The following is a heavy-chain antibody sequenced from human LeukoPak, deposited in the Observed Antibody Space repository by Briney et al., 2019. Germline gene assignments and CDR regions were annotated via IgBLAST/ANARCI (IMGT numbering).Heavy chain of an antibody. D-gene: IGHD3-22*01. Sequence: PGGSLSLSCAGSGFTLGSFARHGVRRAPGKGREGGEFIRYDGSNKYYADSVKGRFTISRDNSKNTLYLQMNSLRAEDTAVYYCAKEYYDSSGYHRGYFDYWGQGTLVTVSS. CDR3: AKEYYDSSGYHRGYFDY. V-gene: IGHV3-30*02. CDR2: IRYDGSNK. J-gene: IGHJ4*02. CDR1: GFTLGSFA.